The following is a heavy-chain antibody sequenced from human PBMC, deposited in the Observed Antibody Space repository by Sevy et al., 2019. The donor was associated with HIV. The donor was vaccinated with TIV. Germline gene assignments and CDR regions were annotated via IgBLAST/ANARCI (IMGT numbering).Heavy chain of an antibody. Sequence: GGSLRLSCAAPGFAFYDYSMSWIRQAPGKGLEWVATLSFGCGKINYADSVKGRFTISRDNSKNSFYLQIDNLRVEDTALYYCAREGCTRPHDYWGQGTRVTVSS. CDR1: GFAFYDYS. D-gene: IGHD2-8*01. J-gene: IGHJ4*02. CDR3: AREGCTRPHDY. CDR2: LSFGCGKI. V-gene: IGHV3-23*01.